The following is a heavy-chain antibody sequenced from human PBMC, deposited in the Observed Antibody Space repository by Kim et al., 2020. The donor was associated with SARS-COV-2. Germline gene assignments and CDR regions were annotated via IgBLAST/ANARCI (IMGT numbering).Heavy chain of an antibody. CDR1: GGSISSSSYY. CDR3: ARGVQAAAGHKEYDY. V-gene: IGHV4-39*07. CDR2: IYYSGST. Sequence: SETLSLTCTVSGGSISSSSYYWGWIRQPPGQGLEWIGSIYYSGSTYYNPSLKSRVTISVDTSKNQFSLKLSSVTAADTAVYYCARGVQAAAGHKEYDYWGQGTLVTVSS. D-gene: IGHD6-13*01. J-gene: IGHJ4*02.